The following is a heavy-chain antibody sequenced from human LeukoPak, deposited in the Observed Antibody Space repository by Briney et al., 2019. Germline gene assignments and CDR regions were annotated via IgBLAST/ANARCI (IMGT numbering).Heavy chain of an antibody. Sequence: SETLSLTCAVSGYSISSGYYWGWIRKPPGKGLEWIGSIYHSGSTYYNPSLKSRVTISVDTSKNQFSLKLSSVTAADTAVYYCARVKGNSSSWYLRYWGQGTLVTVSS. J-gene: IGHJ4*02. D-gene: IGHD6-13*01. CDR2: IYHSGST. V-gene: IGHV4-38-2*01. CDR1: GYSISSGYY. CDR3: ARVKGNSSSWYLRY.